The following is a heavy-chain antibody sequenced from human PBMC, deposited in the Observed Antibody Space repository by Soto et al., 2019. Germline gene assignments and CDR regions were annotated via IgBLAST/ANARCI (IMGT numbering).Heavy chain of an antibody. J-gene: IGHJ5*02. CDR3: ARSGVDYGDHFGWFDP. V-gene: IGHV4-31*03. Sequence: SETLSLTCTVSGGSISSGGYYWSWIRQHPGKGLEWIGYIYYSGSTYYNPSLKSRVTISVDTSKNQFSLKLSSVTAADTAVYYCARSGVDYGDHFGWFDPWGQGTLVTVSS. CDR2: IYYSGST. D-gene: IGHD4-17*01. CDR1: GGSISSGGYY.